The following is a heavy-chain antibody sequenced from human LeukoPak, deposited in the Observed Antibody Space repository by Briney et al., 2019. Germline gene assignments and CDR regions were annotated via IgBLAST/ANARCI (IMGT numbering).Heavy chain of an antibody. CDR2: ISYDGSNK. J-gene: IGHJ4*02. V-gene: IGHV3-30*01. CDR3: ARLPVPAAVYDY. CDR1: GFTFSSYA. Sequence: PGRSLRLPCAASGFTFSSYAMHWVRQAPGKGLEWVAVISYDGSNKYYADSVKGRFTISRDNSKNTLYLQMNSLRAEDTAVYYCARLPVPAAVYDYWGQGTLVTVSS. D-gene: IGHD2-2*01.